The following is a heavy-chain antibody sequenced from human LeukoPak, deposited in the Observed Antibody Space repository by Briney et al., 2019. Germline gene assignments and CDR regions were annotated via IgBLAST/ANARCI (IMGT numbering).Heavy chain of an antibody. V-gene: IGHV3-53*01. CDR2: IYSGGST. CDR3: ARGAIIMVRGVIIPPYFDY. J-gene: IGHJ4*02. CDR1: GFTVSSNY. Sequence: PGGSLRLSCAASGFTVSSNYMSWVRQAPGKGLEWVSVIYSGGSTYYADSVKGRFTISRDNSKNTLYLQMNSLRAEDTAVYYCARGAIIMVRGVIIPPYFDYWGQGTLVTVSS. D-gene: IGHD3-10*01.